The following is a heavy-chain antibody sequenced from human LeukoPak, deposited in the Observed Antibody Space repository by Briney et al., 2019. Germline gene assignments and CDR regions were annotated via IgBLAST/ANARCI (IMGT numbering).Heavy chain of an antibody. J-gene: IGHJ4*02. D-gene: IGHD3-10*01. V-gene: IGHV4-34*01. CDR1: GGSFSGYY. CDR2: INHSGST. CDR3: ARVTSYYYGSGRLNFDY. Sequence: SETLPLTCAVYGGSFSGYYWSWIRQPPGKGLEWIGEINHSGSTNYNPSLKSRVTISVDTSKNQFSLKLSSVTAADTAVYYRARVTSYYYGSGRLNFDYWGQGTLVTVSS.